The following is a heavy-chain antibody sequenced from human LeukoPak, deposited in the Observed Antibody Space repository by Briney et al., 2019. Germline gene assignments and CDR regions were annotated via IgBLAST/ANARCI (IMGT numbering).Heavy chain of an antibody. J-gene: IGHJ6*03. Sequence: SETLSLTCAVYGGSFSGYYWSWIRQPPGKGLEWIGEINHSGSTNYNPSLKSRVTISVDTSKNQFSLKLSSVTAADTAVYYCARGLPQDGSSWPRYYYYYYMDVWGKGTTVTVSS. CDR2: INHSGST. D-gene: IGHD6-13*01. CDR1: GGSFSGYY. V-gene: IGHV4-34*01. CDR3: ARGLPQDGSSWPRYYYYYYMDV.